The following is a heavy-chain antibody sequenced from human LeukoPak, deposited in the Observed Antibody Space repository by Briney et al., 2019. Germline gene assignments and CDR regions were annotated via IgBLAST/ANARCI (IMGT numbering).Heavy chain of an antibody. CDR1: GDSINNYI. Sequence: SETLSLTCTVSGDSINNYIWSWIRQSPEKGLEWIAYIYYVGRANYNPSLESRVTMSIDTSKNQFSLRLSSVTAADTAVYYCARHILNFGNNSHFDHWGQGILVTVSS. CDR2: IYYVGRA. CDR3: ARHILNFGNNSHFDH. J-gene: IGHJ4*02. D-gene: IGHD2/OR15-2a*01. V-gene: IGHV4-59*08.